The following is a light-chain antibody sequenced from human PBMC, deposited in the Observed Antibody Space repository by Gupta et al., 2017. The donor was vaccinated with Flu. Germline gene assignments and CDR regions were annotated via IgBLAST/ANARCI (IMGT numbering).Light chain of an antibody. CDR3: QTWGADFWV. J-gene: IGLJ3*02. CDR2: LNSDGSY. Sequence: QPVLTQSPSASASLGASVKLPCSLSNEHIDYAIAWLQQLPGKGPRYLMKLNSDGSYTAGDGIPGRFTGSSSGAERYLTISGLQSEDEGDYFCQTWGADFWVFGGGTKLTAL. V-gene: IGLV4-69*01. CDR1: NEHIDYA.